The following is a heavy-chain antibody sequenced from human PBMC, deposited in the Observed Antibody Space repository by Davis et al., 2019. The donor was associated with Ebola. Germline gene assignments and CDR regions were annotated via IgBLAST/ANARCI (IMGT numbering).Heavy chain of an antibody. CDR1: DFTVSNNY. Sequence: PGGSLRLSCAASDFTVSNNYMSWVRQAPGKGLEWVANIKQDGSEENYVDSVKGRFSISRDNTKNSLYLQMDSLRVEDTAVYYCARDRSGYYGSAYYFDHWGQGTQVTVSS. J-gene: IGHJ4*02. CDR3: ARDRSGYYGSAYYFDH. D-gene: IGHD3-10*01. V-gene: IGHV3-7*01. CDR2: IKQDGSEE.